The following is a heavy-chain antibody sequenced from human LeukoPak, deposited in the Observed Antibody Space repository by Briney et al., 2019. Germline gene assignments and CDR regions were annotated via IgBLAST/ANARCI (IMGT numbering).Heavy chain of an antibody. V-gene: IGHV4-59*01. CDR2: IYYSGST. D-gene: IGHD4-11*01. Sequence: PSETLSLTCTVSGGSISSYYWSWIRQPPGKGLEYIGYIYYSGSTNYNPSLKSRVTISVDTSKNQFSLKLSSVTAADTAEYYCVRESHYSNYYYYYMDVWGKGTTVTVSS. J-gene: IGHJ6*03. CDR1: GGSISSYY. CDR3: VRESHYSNYYYYYMDV.